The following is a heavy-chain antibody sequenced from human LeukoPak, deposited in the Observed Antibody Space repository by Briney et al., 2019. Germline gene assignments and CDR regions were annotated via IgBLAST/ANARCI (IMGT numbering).Heavy chain of an antibody. CDR1: GFTFDDYA. V-gene: IGHV3-9*01. D-gene: IGHD6-19*01. CDR3: ATGRWLVSDY. J-gene: IGHJ4*02. CDR2: ISWNSGSI. Sequence: SLRLSCAASGFTFDDYAMHWVRQAPGKGLEWVSGISWNSGSIGYADSVKGRFTISRDNAKNSLYLQMNSLRAEDTALYYCATGRWLVSDYWGQGTLVTVSS.